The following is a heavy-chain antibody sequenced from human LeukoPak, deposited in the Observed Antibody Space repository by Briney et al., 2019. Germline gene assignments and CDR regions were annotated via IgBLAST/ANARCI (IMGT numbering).Heavy chain of an antibody. CDR3: AGFWSGYYGFDY. CDR2: IYTSGST. V-gene: IGHV4-61*02. D-gene: IGHD3-3*01. CDR1: GVSISSGSYY. J-gene: IGHJ4*02. Sequence: SETLSLTCAVSGVSISSGSYYWSCIRPPAGNGLEWIMRIYTSGSTNYNPSLNRLITISVDTSNNQFSLQLSPVTAADTAVYSCAGFWSGYYGFDYWGQGTLVTVSS.